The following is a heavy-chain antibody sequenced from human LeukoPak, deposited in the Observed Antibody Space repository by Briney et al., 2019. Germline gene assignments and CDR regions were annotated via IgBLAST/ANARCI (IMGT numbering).Heavy chain of an antibody. Sequence: SETLSLTCTVSGASISSYYWSWIRQPPGKGLEWIGYIYSSGSTNYNPSLKSRVTISVDTSKNQFSLRLSSVTAADTAVYYCARHRYYYDSSGYYYQPWGQGTLVTVSS. J-gene: IGHJ5*02. V-gene: IGHV4-59*01. CDR1: GASISSYY. CDR3: ARHRYYYDSSGYYYQP. D-gene: IGHD3-22*01. CDR2: IYSSGST.